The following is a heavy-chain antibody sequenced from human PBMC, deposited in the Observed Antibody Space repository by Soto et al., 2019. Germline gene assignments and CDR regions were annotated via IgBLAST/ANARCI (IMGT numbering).Heavy chain of an antibody. CDR1: GGTFSSYS. CDR2: IIPIFGTA. D-gene: IGHD1-26*01. V-gene: IGHV1-69*01. Sequence: QVQLVQSGAEVKKPGSSVKVSCKASGGTFSSYSINWVRQAPGQGLEWMGEIIPIFGTANYAQKFQGRFTITADESTSTAYMVLSSLRSEDTVLYYCARDGGSHSGGIDYWGQGTLVTVSS. CDR3: ARDGGSHSGGIDY. J-gene: IGHJ4*02.